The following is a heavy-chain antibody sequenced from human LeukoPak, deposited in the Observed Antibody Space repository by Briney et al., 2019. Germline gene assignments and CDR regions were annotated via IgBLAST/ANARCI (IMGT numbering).Heavy chain of an antibody. CDR2: ISYDGSNK. CDR3: ARGFSFSGYDFGNYFDY. Sequence: GGSLRLSCAASGFTFSSYAMHWVRQAPGKGLEWVAVISYDGSNKYYADSVKGRFTISRDNSKNTLYLQMNSLRAEDTAVYYCARGFSFSGYDFGNYFDYWGQGTLVTVSS. J-gene: IGHJ4*02. D-gene: IGHD5-12*01. V-gene: IGHV3-30-3*01. CDR1: GFTFSSYA.